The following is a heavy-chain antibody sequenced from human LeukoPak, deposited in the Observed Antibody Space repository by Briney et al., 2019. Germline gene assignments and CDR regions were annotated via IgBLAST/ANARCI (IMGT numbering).Heavy chain of an antibody. CDR1: GGTLSSYA. J-gene: IGHJ4*02. CDR2: IIPILGIA. V-gene: IGHV1-69*04. D-gene: IGHD6-19*01. Sequence: SVKVSCKASGGTLSSYAISWVRQAPGQGLEWMGRIIPILGIANYAQKFQGRVTITADKSTSTAYMELSSLRSEDTAVYYCARERYSSGWYNPRWAHAEGSDYWGQGTLVTVSS. CDR3: ARERYSSGWYNPRWAHAEGSDY.